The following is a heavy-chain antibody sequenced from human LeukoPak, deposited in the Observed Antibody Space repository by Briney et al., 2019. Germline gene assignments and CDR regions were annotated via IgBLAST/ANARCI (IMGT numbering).Heavy chain of an antibody. Sequence: GGSLRLSCAASGFTFSSYGMHWVRQAPGKGLEWVAVISYDGSNKYYADSVKGRFTISRDNAKNSLYLQMNSLRAEDTAVYYCARTIFGADGYWGQGTLVTVSS. CDR1: GFTFSSYG. V-gene: IGHV3-30*03. CDR3: ARTIFGADGY. J-gene: IGHJ4*02. CDR2: ISYDGSNK. D-gene: IGHD3-3*02.